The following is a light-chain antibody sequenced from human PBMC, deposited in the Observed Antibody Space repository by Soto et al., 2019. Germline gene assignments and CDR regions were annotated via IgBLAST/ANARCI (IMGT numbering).Light chain of an antibody. J-gene: IGKJ4*01. CDR3: QQRSNWPPVT. CDR2: DAS. CDR1: QRVSSY. Sequence: DIVLTQSPAPLSLSPLERATLSCRASQRVSSYLAWYQQKPGQAPRLLIYDASNRATGIPARFSGSGSGTDFTLTISSLEPEDFEVYYCQQRSNWPPVTCGGGTKVE. V-gene: IGKV3-11*01.